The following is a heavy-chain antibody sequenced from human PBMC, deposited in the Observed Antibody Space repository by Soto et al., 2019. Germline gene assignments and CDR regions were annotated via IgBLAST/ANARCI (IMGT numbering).Heavy chain of an antibody. V-gene: IGHV4-31*03. Sequence: TLSLTCPVSGGSISIGGYYWSWIRQYPGKGLEWIGNIFYSGTTSYNPSLKSRVAISIDTSKNQFSLKLSSVTAADTAVYYCARERQTYINSQGMWFGPWGQGTLVTVYS. CDR3: ARERQTYINSQGMWFGP. D-gene: IGHD4-4*01. CDR1: GGSISIGGYY. J-gene: IGHJ5*02. CDR2: IFYSGTT.